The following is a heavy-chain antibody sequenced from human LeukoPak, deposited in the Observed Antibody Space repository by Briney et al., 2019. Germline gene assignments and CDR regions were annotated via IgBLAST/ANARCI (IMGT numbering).Heavy chain of an antibody. D-gene: IGHD4-17*01. J-gene: IGHJ5*02. CDR3: ARYGDTRFDP. V-gene: IGHV4-59*02. CDR2: IYFGGNT. Sequence: ASETLSLTCTVSGVSVSNYYWSWIRQPPGKGLECIGYIYFGGNTNYNPSLKSRVTIPVDTSKNQFSLKLTSVTAADTAVYYCARYGDTRFDPWGQGTLVTVSS. CDR1: GVSVSNYY.